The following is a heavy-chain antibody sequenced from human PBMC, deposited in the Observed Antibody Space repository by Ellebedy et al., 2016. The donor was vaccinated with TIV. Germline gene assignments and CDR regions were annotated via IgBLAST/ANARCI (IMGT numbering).Heavy chain of an antibody. CDR2: ISSDGSDT. CDR1: GFTFGDYY. V-gene: IGHV3-74*01. CDR3: ARDRGKYFDL. J-gene: IGHJ2*01. Sequence: PGGSLRLSCAASGFTFGDYYINWFRQAAGKGLVWVSHISSDGSDTSYADSVKGRFIISRDNAKNSLYLQMKSLRAEDTAVYYCARDRGKYFDLWGRGTLVTVSS. D-gene: IGHD3-10*01.